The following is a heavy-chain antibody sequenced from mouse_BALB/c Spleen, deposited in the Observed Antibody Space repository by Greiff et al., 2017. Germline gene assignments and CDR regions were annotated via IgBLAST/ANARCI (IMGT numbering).Heavy chain of an antibody. Sequence: VQLQQSGPELVKPGASVKMSCKASGYTFTDYYMDWVKQSHGESFEWIGRVNTYNGGNGYNQKFKGKATVTVYKSYRTAYMELNSLTSEAYAVECCARPLPTATGGDYWGQGTTLTVSS. D-gene: IGHD1-2*01. CDR1: GYTFTDYY. CDR2: VNTYNGGN. V-gene: IGHV1-19*01. CDR3: ARPLPTATGGDY. J-gene: IGHJ2*01.